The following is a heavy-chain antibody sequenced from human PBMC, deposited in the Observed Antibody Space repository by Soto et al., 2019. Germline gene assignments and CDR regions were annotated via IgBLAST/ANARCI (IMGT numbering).Heavy chain of an antibody. Sequence: QVQLVQSGAEVKKPGASVKVSCKASGYTFTSYDINWVRQATGQGLEWMGWMNPNSGNTGYAQKFQGSVTLTMNTPISTAYMELGSLRSEDTAVYYCARRGYSSSWYYYYYYGMDVWGQGTRVTVSS. V-gene: IGHV1-8*01. CDR3: ARRGYSSSWYYYYYYGMDV. CDR1: GYTFTSYD. CDR2: MNPNSGNT. D-gene: IGHD6-13*01. J-gene: IGHJ6*02.